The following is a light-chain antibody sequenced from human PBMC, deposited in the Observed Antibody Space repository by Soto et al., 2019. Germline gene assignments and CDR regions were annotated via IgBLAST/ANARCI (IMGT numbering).Light chain of an antibody. J-gene: IGLJ1*01. Sequence: SYELTQPPSVSVAPGKTARITCGGNNIGSKSVHWYQQKPGQAPVLVIYYDSDRPSGIPERFSGSNSGNTATLTISRVEAGDEADYYCQVWDSSSDPRGVFGTGTKLTAL. CDR2: YDS. CDR3: QVWDSSSDPRGV. V-gene: IGLV3-21*04. CDR1: NIGSKS.